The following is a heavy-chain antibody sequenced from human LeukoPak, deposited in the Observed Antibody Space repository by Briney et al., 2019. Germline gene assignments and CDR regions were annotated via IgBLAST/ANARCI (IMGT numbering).Heavy chain of an antibody. CDR3: ARDRYYDSFGYYTGDP. V-gene: IGHV3-30*02. CDR1: GFTFSNYG. J-gene: IGHJ5*02. D-gene: IGHD3-22*01. Sequence: GGSLRLSCAASGFTFSNYGMHWVRQAPGMGLEWVAFIRFDGSSESYADSVKGRFTVSRDNAKNSLYLQMNSLRAEDTAVYYCARDRYYDSFGYYTGDPWGQGTLVTVSS. CDR2: IRFDGSSE.